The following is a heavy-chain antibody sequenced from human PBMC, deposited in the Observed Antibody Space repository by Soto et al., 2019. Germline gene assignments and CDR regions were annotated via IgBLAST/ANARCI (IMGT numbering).Heavy chain of an antibody. Sequence: EVQLVESGGGLVQPGGSLKLSCAASGFTFSGSAVHWVRQASGKGLEWVGRIRSKANNYSTAYAASVQGRFTIFRDDLKNTAYLQMHSLKTEDTAVYCCTNPQVYYGMDVWGQGTTVTVSS. CDR2: IRSKANNYST. CDR1: GFTFSGSA. J-gene: IGHJ6*02. CDR3: TNPQVYYGMDV. V-gene: IGHV3-73*02.